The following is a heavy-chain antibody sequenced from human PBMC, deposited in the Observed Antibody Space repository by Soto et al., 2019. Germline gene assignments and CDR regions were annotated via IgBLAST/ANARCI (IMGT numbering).Heavy chain of an antibody. CDR3: ARDRGYCVSTGCYERIGY. J-gene: IGHJ4*02. CDR2: IIPIFGIV. D-gene: IGHD2-2*01. Sequence: QVQLVQSGAEVKKPGSSVKVSCKASGGIFSSYTINWVRQAPGQGLEWMGRIIPIFGIVNYAQKFQDRVTMTADXXTXTXXRDLGSLSYEDTAVDYCARDRGYCVSTGCYERIGYWGQGTLVTFSS. CDR1: GGIFSSYT. V-gene: IGHV1-69*08.